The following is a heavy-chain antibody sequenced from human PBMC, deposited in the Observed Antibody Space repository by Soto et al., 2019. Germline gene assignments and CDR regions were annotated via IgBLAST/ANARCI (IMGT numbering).Heavy chain of an antibody. D-gene: IGHD3-3*01. J-gene: IGHJ6*02. Sequence: PGGSLRLSCAASGFTFSSYWMHWVRQAPGKGLVWVSRINSDGSSTSYADSVKGRFTISRDNAKNTLYLQMNSLRAEDTAVYYCARDPPYYDFWSGPLGRYGMDVWGQGTTVTVSS. V-gene: IGHV3-74*01. CDR1: GFTFSSYW. CDR2: INSDGSST. CDR3: ARDPPYYDFWSGPLGRYGMDV.